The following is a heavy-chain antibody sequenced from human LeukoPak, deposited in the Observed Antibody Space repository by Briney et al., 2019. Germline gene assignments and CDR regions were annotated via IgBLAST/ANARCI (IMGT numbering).Heavy chain of an antibody. D-gene: IGHD2-15*01. Sequence: GGSLRLSCAASGFTFSSYAMSWVRQAPGKGLEWVSAISGSGGSTYYADSVKGRFTISRDNSKNTLYLQMNSLRAEDMAVYYCAKDRSCSGGSCYYDYWGQGTLVTVSS. CDR2: ISGSGGST. J-gene: IGHJ4*02. CDR1: GFTFSSYA. CDR3: AKDRSCSGGSCYYDY. V-gene: IGHV3-23*01.